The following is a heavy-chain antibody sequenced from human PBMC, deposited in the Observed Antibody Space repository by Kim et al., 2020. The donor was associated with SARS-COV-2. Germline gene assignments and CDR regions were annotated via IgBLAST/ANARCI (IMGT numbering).Heavy chain of an antibody. D-gene: IGHD3-16*02. V-gene: IGHV4-4*07. CDR1: GDSLSSDY. CDR3: ASALGH. Sequence: SETLSLTCTVSGDSLSSDYWSWNRQPAGKGLEWIGRIYTSGRTNYNHSLQSRVTMSVDMSKNQFSLKLSSVTAADTAVYYCASALGHWGQGTLVTDSS. CDR2: IYTSGRT. J-gene: IGHJ4*02.